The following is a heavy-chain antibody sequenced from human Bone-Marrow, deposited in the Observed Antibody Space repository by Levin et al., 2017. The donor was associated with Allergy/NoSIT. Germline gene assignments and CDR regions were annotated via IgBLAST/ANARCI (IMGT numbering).Heavy chain of an antibody. Sequence: PSETLSLTCTVSGGSISTSGYYWGWIRQPPGKGLEWIGSFYYTGYTYYNPSLESRLNTSVDTSKNQFSLKLSSVTAADTAVYYCEVLMVAATYALDIWGHGTVVTVSS. CDR1: GGSISTSGYY. D-gene: IGHD2-15*01. CDR3: EVLMVAATYALDI. V-gene: IGHV4-39*01. J-gene: IGHJ3*02. CDR2: FYYTGYT.